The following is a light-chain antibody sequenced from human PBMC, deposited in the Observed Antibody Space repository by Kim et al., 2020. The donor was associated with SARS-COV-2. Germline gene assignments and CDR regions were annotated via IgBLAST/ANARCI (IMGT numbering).Light chain of an antibody. CDR1: QGISSY. Sequence: LSASVGDRVTITGRASQGISSYLAWYQQKPGKAPKLLIYAASTLQSGVPSRFSGSGSGTDFTLTISSLQPEDFATYYCQQLNSLYTFGQGTKLEI. CDR2: AAS. CDR3: QQLNSLYT. V-gene: IGKV1-9*01. J-gene: IGKJ2*01.